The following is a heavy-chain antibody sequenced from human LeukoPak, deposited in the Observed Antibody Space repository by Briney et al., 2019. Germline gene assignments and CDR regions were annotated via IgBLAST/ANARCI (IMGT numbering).Heavy chain of an antibody. J-gene: IGHJ4*02. CDR1: GFTFSSYA. D-gene: IGHD6-13*01. Sequence: PGGSLRLSCAASGFTFSSYAMHWVRQAPGKGLEYVSAISSNGGSTYYANSVKGRFTISRDNSKNTLYLQMGSLRAEDMAVYYCARAAGYSSSWYEDYWGQGTLVTVSS. V-gene: IGHV3-64*01. CDR3: ARAAGYSSSWYEDY. CDR2: ISSNGGST.